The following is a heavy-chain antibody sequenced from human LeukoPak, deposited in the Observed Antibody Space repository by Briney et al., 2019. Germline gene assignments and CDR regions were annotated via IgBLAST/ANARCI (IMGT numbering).Heavy chain of an antibody. Sequence: PSETLSLTCTVSGGSISSGGYYWSWIRQHPGKGLEWIGYIYYSGSTDYNPSLKSRVTISVDTSKNQFSLKLSSVTAADTAVYYCARYNHYDFWSGYWSPSHFDYWGQGTLVTVSS. CDR2: IYYSGST. V-gene: IGHV4-61*08. CDR3: ARYNHYDFWSGYWSPSHFDY. CDR1: GGSISSGGYY. J-gene: IGHJ4*02. D-gene: IGHD3-3*01.